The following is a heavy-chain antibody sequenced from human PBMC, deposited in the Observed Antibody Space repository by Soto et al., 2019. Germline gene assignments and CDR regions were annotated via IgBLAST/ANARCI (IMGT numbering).Heavy chain of an antibody. CDR1: GYTFISYG. J-gene: IGHJ4*02. D-gene: IGHD5-18*01. Sequence: QVQLVQSGAEVKKPGASVKVSCKASGYTFISYGISWVRQAPGQGLEWMGRISAFNADTNYAHKVQGRVTMTTDAFTSTAYMELRSLRSDDTAVYFCAREDSAVALDYWGQGTLVSVSS. CDR2: ISAFNADT. CDR3: AREDSAVALDY. V-gene: IGHV1-18*01.